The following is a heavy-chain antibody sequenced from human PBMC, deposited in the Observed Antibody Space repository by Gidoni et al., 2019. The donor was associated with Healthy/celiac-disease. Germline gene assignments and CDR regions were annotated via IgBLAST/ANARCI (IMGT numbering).Heavy chain of an antibody. J-gene: IGHJ4*02. CDR2: IIGSGGST. Sequence: EVQRLESGGGGVQPGGSLRLSCAAPGFTFSSYAMSWVRQAPGKGLEWVSAIIGSGGSTYYADSVKGRFTISRDNSKNTLYLQMNSLRAEDTAVYYCAKGWQWLAPGYWGQGTLVTVSS. CDR3: AKGWQWLAPGY. V-gene: IGHV3-23*01. CDR1: GFTFSSYA. D-gene: IGHD6-19*01.